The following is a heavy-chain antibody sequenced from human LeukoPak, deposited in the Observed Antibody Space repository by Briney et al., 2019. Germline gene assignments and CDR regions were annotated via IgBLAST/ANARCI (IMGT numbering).Heavy chain of an antibody. CDR3: ARVWYGQADS. J-gene: IGHJ4*02. CDR2: ISRSSSYI. V-gene: IGHV3-21*01. D-gene: IGHD1-14*01. Sequence: GGSLRLSCAASGFTFSAYTMIWVRQAPGKGLECVSSISRSSSYIYYADSVKGRFTISRDDANNSLSLHMISLGAEDTAVYYCARVWYGQADSWGQGTLVTVSS. CDR1: GFTFSAYT.